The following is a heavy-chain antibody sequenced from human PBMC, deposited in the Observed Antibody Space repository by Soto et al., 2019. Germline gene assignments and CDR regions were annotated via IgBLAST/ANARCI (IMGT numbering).Heavy chain of an antibody. J-gene: IGHJ4*02. V-gene: IGHV1-2*02. D-gene: IGHD6-19*01. Sequence: LNFSCKASGYTFSDYYMHWERQAPGQGLEWMGWINANSGGTTYAQKFQGRVTMTRDTSISTAYRELSRLSSDDTAIYYCARLQIEVAGTNWGQGTLVTVSS. CDR3: ARLQIEVAGTN. CDR1: GYTFSDYY. CDR2: INANSGGT.